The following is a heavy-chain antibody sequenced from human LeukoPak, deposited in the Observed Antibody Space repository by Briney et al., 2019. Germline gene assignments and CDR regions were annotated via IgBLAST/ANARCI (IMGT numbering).Heavy chain of an antibody. Sequence: GASVKVSCKVSGYTLTELSMHWVRQAPGKGLEWMGGFDPEDGETIYAQKFQGRVTMTEDTSTDTAYMELGSRRSEDTAGYYCATAPGGSSGWYLDYWGQGSLVTVSS. CDR3: ATAPGGSSGWYLDY. J-gene: IGHJ4*02. CDR1: GYTLTELS. D-gene: IGHD6-19*01. CDR2: FDPEDGET. V-gene: IGHV1-24*01.